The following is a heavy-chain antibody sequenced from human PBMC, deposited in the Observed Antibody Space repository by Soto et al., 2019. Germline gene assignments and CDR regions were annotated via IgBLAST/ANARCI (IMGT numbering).Heavy chain of an antibody. CDR1: GFTFSTYA. J-gene: IGHJ6*03. CDR3: AKAAGGHLYYYMDV. Sequence: GGSLRLSCAASGFTFSTYAMNWVRQAQGKGLEWVSAISGSGSTTNYADSVKGRFTVSRDNSKNTLHLQMNSLTAEDTAVYYCAKAAGGHLYYYMDVWGKGTSVTVSS. D-gene: IGHD3-16*01. V-gene: IGHV3-23*01. CDR2: ISGSGSTT.